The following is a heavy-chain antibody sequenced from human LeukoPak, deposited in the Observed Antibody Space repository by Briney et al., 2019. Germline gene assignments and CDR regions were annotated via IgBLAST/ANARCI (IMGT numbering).Heavy chain of an antibody. Sequence: GGSLRLSCAASGFTVSSNYMSWVRQAPGKGLEWVSVIYSGGSTYYADSVKGRFTISRDNSKNTLYLQMNSLRAEDTAVYYCARSLLWFGELSRYYFDYWGQGTLVTVSS. D-gene: IGHD3-10*01. CDR2: IYSGGST. CDR1: GFTVSSNY. CDR3: ARSLLWFGELSRYYFDY. V-gene: IGHV3-53*05. J-gene: IGHJ4*02.